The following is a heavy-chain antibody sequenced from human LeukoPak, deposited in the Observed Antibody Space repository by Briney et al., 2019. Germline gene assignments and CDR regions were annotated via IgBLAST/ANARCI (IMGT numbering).Heavy chain of an antibody. V-gene: IGHV4-30-4*08. CDR1: GGSISSGDYY. J-gene: IGHJ4*02. CDR2: IYYSGST. Sequence: SETLSLTCTVSGGSISSGDYYWSWIRQPPGKGLEWIGYIYYSGSTYYNPSLKSRVTISVDTSKNQFSLKLSSVTAADTAVYYCAREHDFWSGYYLDYWGQGTLVTVSS. CDR3: AREHDFWSGYYLDY. D-gene: IGHD3-3*01.